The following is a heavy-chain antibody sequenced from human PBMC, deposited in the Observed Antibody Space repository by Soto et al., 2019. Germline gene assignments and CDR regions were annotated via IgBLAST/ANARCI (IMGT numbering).Heavy chain of an antibody. CDR3: ARSGTTISPFHKQ. CDR2: VYHSGST. CDR1: GYSISIAYY. Sequence: SETLSLTCVVSGYSISIAYYWVCIRQPPGKGLEWIGSVYHSGSTYYNPSLKSRVTISVDTSKNHFSLKLRSVTAADSAVYYCARSGTTISPFHKQWGQGTLVTVSS. J-gene: IGHJ4*02. V-gene: IGHV4-38-2*01. D-gene: IGHD1-1*01.